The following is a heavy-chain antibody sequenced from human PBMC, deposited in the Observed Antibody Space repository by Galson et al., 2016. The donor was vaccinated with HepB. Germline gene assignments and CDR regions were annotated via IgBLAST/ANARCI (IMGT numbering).Heavy chain of an antibody. D-gene: IGHD1-26*01. J-gene: IGHJ5*02. V-gene: IGHV1-2*02. CDR3: AREGSFSWSYSA. CDR2: INPSSGGT. CDR1: GYTFTDYY. Sequence: SVKVSCKASGYTFTDYYIHWVRQAPGQGLEWMGWINPSSGGTSYAQKFQGRVTMTRDTSISTASMELSRLTSDDTALYYCAREGSFSWSYSAWGQGTLVTVSS.